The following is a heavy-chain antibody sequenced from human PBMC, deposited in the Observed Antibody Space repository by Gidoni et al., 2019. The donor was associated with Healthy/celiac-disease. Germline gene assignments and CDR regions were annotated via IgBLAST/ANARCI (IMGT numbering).Heavy chain of an antibody. Sequence: QVQLVESGGGVVQPGRSLRLSCAASGFTFSSYGMHWVRQAPGKGLEWVAVISYDGSNKYYADSVKGRFTISRDNSKNTLYLQMNSLRAEDTAVYYCAKKRMRIAARDDAFDIWGQGTMVTVSS. V-gene: IGHV3-30*18. J-gene: IGHJ3*02. D-gene: IGHD6-6*01. CDR2: ISYDGSNK. CDR3: AKKRMRIAARDDAFDI. CDR1: GFTFSSYG.